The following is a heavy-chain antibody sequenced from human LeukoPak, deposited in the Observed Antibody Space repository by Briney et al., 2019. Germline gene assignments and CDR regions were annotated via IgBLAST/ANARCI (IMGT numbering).Heavy chain of an antibody. Sequence: GGSLRLSCAASGSTFSGYSMNWVRQAPGKGLEWVSSISSSSSYIYYADSVKGRFTISRDNAKNSLYLQMNSLRAEDTAVYYCARISMITIFGVVKVNWFDPWGQGTLVTVSS. CDR2: ISSSSSYI. J-gene: IGHJ5*02. V-gene: IGHV3-21*01. CDR1: GSTFSGYS. CDR3: ARISMITIFGVVKVNWFDP. D-gene: IGHD3-3*01.